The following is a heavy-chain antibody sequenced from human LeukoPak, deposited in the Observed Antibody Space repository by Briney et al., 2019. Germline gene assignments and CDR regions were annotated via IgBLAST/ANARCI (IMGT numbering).Heavy chain of an antibody. CDR3: ARAAYYYDSSGYSYLDY. D-gene: IGHD3-22*01. CDR2: ISSSGSTI. CDR1: GFTFSSYE. Sequence: PGGSLRLSCAASGFTFSSYEMNWVRQAPGKGLEWVSYISSSGSTIYYADSVKGRFTISRDNAKNSLYLQMNSLRAEDTAVYYCARAAYYYDSSGYSYLDYWGQGTLVTVSS. J-gene: IGHJ4*02. V-gene: IGHV3-48*03.